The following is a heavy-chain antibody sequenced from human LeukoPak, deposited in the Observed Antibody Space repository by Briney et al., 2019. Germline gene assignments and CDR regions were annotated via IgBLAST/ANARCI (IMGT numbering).Heavy chain of an antibody. Sequence: GGSLRLSCAASGFTFSSYSMNWVRQAPGKGLDWVALIGARDGRTYYADPVKGRFTISRDNFKNTLYLQMNSPRAEDTAIYYCAKGLYDYALDVWGQGTAVTVSS. V-gene: IGHV3-23*01. CDR3: AKGLYDYALDV. CDR1: GFTFSSYS. J-gene: IGHJ6*02. CDR2: IGARDGRT.